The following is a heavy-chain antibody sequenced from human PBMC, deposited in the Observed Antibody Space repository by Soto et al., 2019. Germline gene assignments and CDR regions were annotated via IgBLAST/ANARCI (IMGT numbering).Heavy chain of an antibody. J-gene: IGHJ6*02. Sequence: QVQLVQSGAEVKEPGASVKVSCKASGNTFTSHDISWVRQATGQGLEWMGWMSPNDGNTGYAQKFQGRVIMTRDTSISTAYMELIGLKSEDTAVYYCACPDLIVVVPADPRSQSPYYYYGMDVWGQGTTVTVSS. V-gene: IGHV1-8*01. D-gene: IGHD2-2*01. CDR2: MSPNDGNT. CDR3: ACPDLIVVVPADPRSQSPYYYYGMDV. CDR1: GNTFTSHD.